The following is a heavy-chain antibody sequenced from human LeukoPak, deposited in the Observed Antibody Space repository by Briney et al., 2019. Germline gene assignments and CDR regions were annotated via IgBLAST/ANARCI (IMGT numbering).Heavy chain of an antibody. CDR3: ARGYSSSWYPNHDY. D-gene: IGHD6-13*01. V-gene: IGHV4-34*01. Sequence: KPSETLSLTCAVYGGSFSGYYWSWTRQPPGKGLEWIGEINHSGSTNYNPSLKSRVTISVDTSKNQFSLKLSSVTAADTAVYYCARGYSSSWYPNHDYWGQGTLVTVSS. CDR1: GGSFSGYY. CDR2: INHSGST. J-gene: IGHJ4*02.